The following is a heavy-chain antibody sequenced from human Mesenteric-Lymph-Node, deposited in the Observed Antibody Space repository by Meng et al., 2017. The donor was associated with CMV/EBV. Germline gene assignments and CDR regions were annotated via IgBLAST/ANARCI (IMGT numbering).Heavy chain of an antibody. Sequence: GGSLRLSCAASGFTFDEYDMNWVRQAPGKGLEWVSAISGSGGSTYYADSVKGRFTISRDNSKNTLYLQMNSLRAEDTAVYYCAKAWFGELLYFDYWGQGTLVTVSS. CDR1: GFTFDEYD. CDR3: AKAWFGELLYFDY. V-gene: IGHV3-23*01. J-gene: IGHJ4*02. CDR2: ISGSGGST. D-gene: IGHD3-10*01.